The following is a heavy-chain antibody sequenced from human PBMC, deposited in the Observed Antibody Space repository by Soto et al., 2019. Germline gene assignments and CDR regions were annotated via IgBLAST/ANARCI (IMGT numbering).Heavy chain of an antibody. CDR1: GGTFSSYA. Sequence: QVQLVQSGAEVKKPGSSVKVSCKASGGTFSSYAISWVRQAPGQGLEWMGGIIPIFGTANYAQKFQGRVTITADESTSTAYMELSRLRSEDTAVYYCASDKGYCSGGSCYFDYWGQGTLVTVSS. D-gene: IGHD2-15*01. CDR2: IIPIFGTA. J-gene: IGHJ4*02. V-gene: IGHV1-69*01. CDR3: ASDKGYCSGGSCYFDY.